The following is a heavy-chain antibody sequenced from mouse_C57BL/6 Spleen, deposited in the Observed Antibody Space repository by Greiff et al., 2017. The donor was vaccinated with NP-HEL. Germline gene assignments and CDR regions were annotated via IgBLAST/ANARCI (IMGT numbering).Heavy chain of an antibody. V-gene: IGHV1-69*01. D-gene: IGHD2-5*01. CDR3: ARGAYYSNYPYAMDY. J-gene: IGHJ4*01. CDR1: GYTFTSYW. Sequence: QVQLQQPGAELVMPGASVKLSCKASGYTFTSYWMHWVKQRPGQGLEWIGEIDPSDSYTNYNQKFKGESTLTVDKSSSTDYMTLSSLTSEDSAVYYCARGAYYSNYPYAMDYWGQGTSVTVSS. CDR2: IDPSDSYT.